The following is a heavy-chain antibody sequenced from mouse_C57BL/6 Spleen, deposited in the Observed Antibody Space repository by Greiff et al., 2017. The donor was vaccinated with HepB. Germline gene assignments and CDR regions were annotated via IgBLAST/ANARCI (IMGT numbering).Heavy chain of an antibody. Sequence: EVQLQQSGAELVRPGASVKLSCTASGFNIKDDYMHWVKQRPEQGLEWIGWIDPENGDTEYASKFQGKATITADPSSNPAYLQLSSLPSADTAVYYCTTMGKNYYGSSYVVLAYWGQGTLVTVSA. D-gene: IGHD1-1*01. CDR3: TTMGKNYYGSSYVVLAY. CDR2: IDPENGDT. V-gene: IGHV14-4*01. J-gene: IGHJ3*01. CDR1: GFNIKDDY.